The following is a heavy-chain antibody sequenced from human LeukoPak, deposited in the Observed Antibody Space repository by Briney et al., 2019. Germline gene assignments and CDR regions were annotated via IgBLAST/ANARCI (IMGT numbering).Heavy chain of an antibody. J-gene: IGHJ4*02. CDR2: IYHGGRT. Sequence: SETLSLTCSVSGYSISSGYYWGWIRQPPGKGLEWIGTIYHGGRTDYNPSLKSRGTISEDTSKNQFSLKLSSVTAADTAVYYCARAFRESFFDYWGQGTLVTVSS. CDR3: ARAFRESFFDY. CDR1: GYSISSGYY. V-gene: IGHV4-38-2*02.